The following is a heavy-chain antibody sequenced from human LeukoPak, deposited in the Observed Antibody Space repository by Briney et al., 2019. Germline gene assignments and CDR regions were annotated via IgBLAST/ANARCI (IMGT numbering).Heavy chain of an antibody. CDR3: ASGTYGAWIQRHDAFDI. J-gene: IGHJ3*02. D-gene: IGHD5-18*01. V-gene: IGHV3-30*03. CDR1: GFTFSSYG. CDR2: ISYDGSNK. Sequence: GRSLRLSCAASGFTFSSYGMHWVRQAPGKGLEWVAVISYDGSNKYYADSVKGRFTISRDNSKNTLYLQMNSLRAEDTAVYYCASGTYGAWIQRHDAFDIWGQGAMVTVSS.